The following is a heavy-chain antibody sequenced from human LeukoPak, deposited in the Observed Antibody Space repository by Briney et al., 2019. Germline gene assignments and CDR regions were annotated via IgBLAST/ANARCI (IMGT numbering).Heavy chain of an antibody. D-gene: IGHD5-12*01. V-gene: IGHV1-18*04. Sequence: GASVKVSCKTSGYTFTTYTINWVRQAPGQGLEWMGWINVYNGNTNNAQKFQGRVTMTTDTSTSTAYMELTSLRSDDTAVYYCARWGRVDIAATNDDYWGQGTLVTVSS. CDR2: INVYNGNT. J-gene: IGHJ4*02. CDR1: GYTFTTYT. CDR3: ARWGRVDIAATNDDY.